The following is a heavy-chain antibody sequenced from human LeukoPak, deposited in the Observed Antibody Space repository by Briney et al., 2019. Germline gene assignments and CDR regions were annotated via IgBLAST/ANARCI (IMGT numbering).Heavy chain of an antibody. CDR2: INHSGNM. Sequence: PSETLSLTCAVYGGSLSGYYWSWIRQPPGKGLEWIGEINHSGNMNCNPSLKSRVAMSMDTSKNQFFLKLSSVTAADTAVYYCAEGRGWYDYWGQGTLVTVSS. J-gene: IGHJ4*02. V-gene: IGHV4-34*01. CDR1: GGSLSGYY. CDR3: AEGRGWYDY. D-gene: IGHD6-19*01.